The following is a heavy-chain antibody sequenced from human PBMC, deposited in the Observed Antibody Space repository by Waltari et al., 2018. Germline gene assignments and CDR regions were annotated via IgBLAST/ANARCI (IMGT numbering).Heavy chain of an antibody. D-gene: IGHD3-22*01. J-gene: IGHJ3*02. CDR1: GYTLTELS. CDR3: ATSATYYYDSSGYSDAFDI. Sequence: QVQLVQSGAEVKKPGASVKVSCKVSGYTLTELSMHWVRQAPGKGLEWMGGFDPEDGETIYAQKFQGRVTMTEDTSTDTAYMELSSLRSEDTAVYYCATSATYYYDSSGYSDAFDIWGQGTMVTVSS. CDR2: FDPEDGET. V-gene: IGHV1-24*01.